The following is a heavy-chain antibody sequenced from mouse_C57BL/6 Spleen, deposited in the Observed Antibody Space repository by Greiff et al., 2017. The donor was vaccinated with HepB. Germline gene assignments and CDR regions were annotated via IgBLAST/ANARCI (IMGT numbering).Heavy chain of an antibody. V-gene: IGHV1-81*01. CDR1: GYTFTSYG. Sequence: QVQLQQSGAELARPGASVKLSCKASGYTFTSYGISWVKQRTGQGLEWIGEIYPRSGNTYYNEKFKGKATLTADKSSSTAYMELRSLTSEDSAVYFCARLGSSGDWYFDVGGTGTTVTVSS. J-gene: IGHJ1*03. CDR3: ARLGSSGDWYFDV. D-gene: IGHD3-2*02. CDR2: IYPRSGNT.